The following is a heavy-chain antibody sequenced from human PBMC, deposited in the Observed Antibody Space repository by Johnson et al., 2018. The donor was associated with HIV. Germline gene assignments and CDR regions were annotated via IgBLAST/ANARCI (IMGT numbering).Heavy chain of an antibody. Sequence: EVQLVESGVGLVKPGGSLRLSCAASGFTFSSYWMSWVRQAPGKGLEWVANIKQDGSEKYYVDSVKGRFTISRDNAKNSLYLQMNSLRAEDTAVYYCARDGRKLTYYYDSSGYDDAFDIWGQGTMVTVSS. CDR1: GFTFSSYW. D-gene: IGHD3-22*01. J-gene: IGHJ3*02. CDR3: ARDGRKLTYYYDSSGYDDAFDI. V-gene: IGHV3-7*01. CDR2: IKQDGSEK.